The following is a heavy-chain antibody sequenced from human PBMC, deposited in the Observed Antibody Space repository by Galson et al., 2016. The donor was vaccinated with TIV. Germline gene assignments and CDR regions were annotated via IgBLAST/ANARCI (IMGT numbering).Heavy chain of an antibody. CDR3: AKEVSTVPYGIDL. J-gene: IGHJ6*02. CDR2: ISARGSHT. CDR1: GFTIGTYA. V-gene: IGHV3-23*01. D-gene: IGHD5/OR15-5a*01. Sequence: SLRLSCAPSGFTIGTYAMSWVRQAPGKGLAWVSAISARGSHTFYAGSVKGRFTISRDNSRNTLYLQMNGLRPEDTAVYYCAKEVSTVPYGIDLWGQGTTVTVSS.